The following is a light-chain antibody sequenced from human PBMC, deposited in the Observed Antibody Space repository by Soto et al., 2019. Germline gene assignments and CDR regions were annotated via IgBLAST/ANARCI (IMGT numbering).Light chain of an antibody. J-gene: IGKJ4*01. CDR1: QSVSSN. Sequence: EIVMTQSPATLSVSPGERATLSCRASQSVSSNLAWYQQKPGQAPRLLIYDASTRATGIPARFSGSGSGTEFTLTISSLQSEDFVVYYCQQYNNWLTFGGGTKVDIK. V-gene: IGKV3D-15*01. CDR2: DAS. CDR3: QQYNNWLT.